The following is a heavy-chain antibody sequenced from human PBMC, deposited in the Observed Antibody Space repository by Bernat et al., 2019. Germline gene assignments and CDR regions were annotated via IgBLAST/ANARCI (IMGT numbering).Heavy chain of an antibody. Sequence: QVQLVQSGAEVKKPGASVTVSCKASQYTCTGYYLHWVRQAPGQGLEWMGWINPNSGATNYARKFQGWVTITRDTSISTAYMELSSLKSDDTAVYYCARGVPGQGMDVWGQGTTVTVSS. J-gene: IGHJ6*02. V-gene: IGHV1-2*04. CDR3: ARGVPGQGMDV. CDR1: QYTCTGYY. CDR2: INPNSGAT.